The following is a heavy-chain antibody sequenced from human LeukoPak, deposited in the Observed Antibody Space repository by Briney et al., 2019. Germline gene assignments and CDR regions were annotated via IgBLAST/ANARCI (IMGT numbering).Heavy chain of an antibody. CDR2: ISGSGGST. CDR3: AKDPLPTAYYYYMDV. V-gene: IGHV3-23*01. CDR1: GFTFSSYA. Sequence: GGSLRLSCAASGFTFSSYAMNWVRQAPGKGLEWVSAISGSGGSTYYADSVKGRFTIATDSSKNTLYLQMNSLRAEDTAVYYCAKDPLPTAYYYYMDVWGKGTTVTVSS. D-gene: IGHD4-17*01. J-gene: IGHJ6*03.